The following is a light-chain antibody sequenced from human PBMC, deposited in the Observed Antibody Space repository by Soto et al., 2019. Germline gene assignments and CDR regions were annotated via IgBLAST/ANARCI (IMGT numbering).Light chain of an antibody. CDR3: QQVRTSPFS. CDR2: SAS. J-gene: IGKJ3*01. Sequence: DIQMTQSPSFVSASLGDRVTLTCRASQYISIWLAWYQQRLGEAPRLLIFSASTLKNGVPARFSGSGSGTDFTLTISGLQPEDVATYYCQQVRTSPFSFGPGTKVDL. V-gene: IGKV1D-12*01. CDR1: QYISIW.